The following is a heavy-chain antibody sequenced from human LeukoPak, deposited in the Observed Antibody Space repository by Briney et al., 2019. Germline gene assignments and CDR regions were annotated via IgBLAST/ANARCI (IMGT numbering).Heavy chain of an antibody. Sequence: ASVKVSCKASGYTFTSYDINWVRQATGQGPGWMGWMNPNSGNTGYAQKFQGRVTITRNTSISTAYIELSSLRSEDTAVYYCARGGEVDTAFDYWGQGTLVTVSS. CDR2: MNPNSGNT. J-gene: IGHJ4*02. CDR1: GYTFTSYD. D-gene: IGHD5-18*01. V-gene: IGHV1-8*03. CDR3: ARGGEVDTAFDY.